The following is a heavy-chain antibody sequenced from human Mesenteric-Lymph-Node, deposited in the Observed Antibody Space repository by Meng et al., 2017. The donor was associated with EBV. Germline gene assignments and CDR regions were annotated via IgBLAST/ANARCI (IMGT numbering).Heavy chain of an antibody. CDR2: INSNGRYT. Sequence: EVQLVESGGRLGKSGWSLRLSCTVSGFIFSSYARNWVRQAPGKGLEWVSSINSNGRYTYYAASVRGRFPISRDNAKNSLYLQMNSLRAEDTAVYFCARDVVGGSPGGWLDPWGQGTLVTVSA. D-gene: IGHD2-15*01. CDR1: GFIFSSYA. V-gene: IGHV3-21*01. J-gene: IGHJ5*02. CDR3: ARDVVGGSPGGWLDP.